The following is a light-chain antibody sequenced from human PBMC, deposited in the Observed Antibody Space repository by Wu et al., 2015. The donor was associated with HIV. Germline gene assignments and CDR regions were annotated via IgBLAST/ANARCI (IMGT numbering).Light chain of an antibody. CDR3: QQYSGYPWT. V-gene: IGKV1-5*03. Sequence: DIQMTQSPSTLSASVGDRVTITCRASQSISDWLAWYQQKPGKAPKLLIYKASNLASGVPSRFSGSGSGTEFTLTISSLQPDDFATYYCQQYSGYPWTFGQGTKVEIK. J-gene: IGKJ1*01. CDR2: KAS. CDR1: QSISDW.